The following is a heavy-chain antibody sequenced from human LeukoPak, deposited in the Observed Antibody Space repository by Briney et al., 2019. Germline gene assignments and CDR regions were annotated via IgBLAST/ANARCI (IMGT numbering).Heavy chain of an antibody. CDR2: INPNSGGT. CDR1: GYTFTDYY. Sequence: ASVKVSCKASGYTFTDYYMHWVRQAPGPGLEWMGWINPNSGGTNYAQKFRGRVTMTRDTSISTAYMELSSLRSDDTAVYYCARSPPSSWENDYWGQGTLVTVSS. D-gene: IGHD1-26*01. V-gene: IGHV1-2*02. CDR3: ARSPPSSWENDY. J-gene: IGHJ4*02.